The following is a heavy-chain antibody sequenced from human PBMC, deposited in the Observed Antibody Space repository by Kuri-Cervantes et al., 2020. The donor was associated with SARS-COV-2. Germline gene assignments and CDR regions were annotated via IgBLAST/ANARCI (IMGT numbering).Heavy chain of an antibody. D-gene: IGHD5-24*01. J-gene: IGHJ6*02. Sequence: GESLKISCAVSGGSFISYWWTWIRQPPGKGLEWVAVISYDGSNKYYADSVKGRFTISRDNSKNTLYLQMNSLRAEDTAVYFCARDSLQSPYYYYGMDVWGQGATVTVSS. CDR3: ARDSLQSPYYYYGMDV. V-gene: IGHV3-30*03. CDR2: ISYDGSNK. CDR1: GGSFISYW.